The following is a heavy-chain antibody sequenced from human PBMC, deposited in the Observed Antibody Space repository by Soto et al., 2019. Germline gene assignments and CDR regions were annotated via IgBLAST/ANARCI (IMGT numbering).Heavy chain of an antibody. Sequence: QVQLQESGPGLVKPSQTLSLTCTVSGGSISSGGYYWGWIRQHPGKGLEWIGYIYYSGSTYYNPSLKSRVTISVDTSKNQFSLKLSSVTAADTAVYYCARVKGYCSGGSCYSGPLDYWGQGTLVTVSS. CDR3: ARVKGYCSGGSCYSGPLDY. J-gene: IGHJ4*02. CDR1: GGSISSGGYY. D-gene: IGHD2-15*01. V-gene: IGHV4-31*03. CDR2: IYYSGST.